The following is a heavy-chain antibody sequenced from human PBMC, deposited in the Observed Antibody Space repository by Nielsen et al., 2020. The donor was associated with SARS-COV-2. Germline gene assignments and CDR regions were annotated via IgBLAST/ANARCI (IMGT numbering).Heavy chain of an antibody. CDR3: ASSGIAAAGTAS. J-gene: IGHJ4*02. D-gene: IGHD6-13*01. V-gene: IGHV1-3*01. CDR1: GYTFTSYA. CDR2: INAGNGNT. Sequence: ASVKVSCKASGYTFTSYAMHWVRQASGQRLEWMGWINAGNGNTKYSQKFQGRVTITRDTSASTAYMELSSLRSEDTAVYYCASSGIAAAGTASWGQGTLVTVSS.